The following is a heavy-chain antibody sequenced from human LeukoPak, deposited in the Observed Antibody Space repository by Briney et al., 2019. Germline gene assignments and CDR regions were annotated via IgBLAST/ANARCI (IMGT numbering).Heavy chain of an antibody. CDR1: GVSISSSNSY. CDR3: ARVSEYYFDY. V-gene: IGHV4-39*07. Sequence: PSETLSLTCTVSGVSISSSNSYWGWIRQPPGKGLEWIGSIYYSGNTYYNASLKSRVTISVDTSKNQFSLKLSSVTAADTAVYYCARVSEYYFDYWGQGTLVTVSS. CDR2: IYYSGNT. J-gene: IGHJ4*02.